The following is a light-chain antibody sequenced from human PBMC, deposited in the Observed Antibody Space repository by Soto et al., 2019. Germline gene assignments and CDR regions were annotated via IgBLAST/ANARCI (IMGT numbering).Light chain of an antibody. CDR3: QQRANWPLT. CDR1: QTIVNY. V-gene: IGKV3-11*01. CDR2: DAS. Sequence: EIVLKQSPATLSLSPGDRATLSCRASQTIVNYLAWYQQKPGQAPRLLLYDASTRATGIPARFSGRGSGTDFTLTNSSLGPEDFAVYYCQQRANWPLTFAGGTRVEIK. J-gene: IGKJ4*02.